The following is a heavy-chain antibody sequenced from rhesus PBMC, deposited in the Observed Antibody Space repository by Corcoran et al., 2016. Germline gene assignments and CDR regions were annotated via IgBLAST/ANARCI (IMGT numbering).Heavy chain of an antibody. Sequence: QVQLQESGPGVVKPSETLSLTCAVSGGSISDSYRWSWIRQPPGEGLEWIGYIYGSSTSTNYNPSLKSRVTSSKDTSKNQFSLKLSSVTAADTAVYYCARDREYRYWYFDLWGPGTPITISS. J-gene: IGHJ2*01. V-gene: IGHV4S10*01. CDR1: GGSISDSYR. CDR3: ARDREYRYWYFDL. CDR2: IYGSSTST. D-gene: IGHD4-23*01.